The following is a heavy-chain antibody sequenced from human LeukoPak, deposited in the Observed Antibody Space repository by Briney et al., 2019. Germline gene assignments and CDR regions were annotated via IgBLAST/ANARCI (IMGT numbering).Heavy chain of an antibody. CDR2: ISYSGTM. CDR3: ARSPFHYDLSGVFDS. V-gene: IGHV4-39*01. Sequence: PSGTLSLTCTVSRVSITSSGFYWGWIRQPPGKGPEWIGIISYSGTMYYNPSLKSRVTISVDTSKNQFSLRLSSVTAADTAVYYCARSPFHYDLSGVFDSWGQGTLVTVSS. CDR1: RVSITSSGFY. J-gene: IGHJ4*02. D-gene: IGHD3-22*01.